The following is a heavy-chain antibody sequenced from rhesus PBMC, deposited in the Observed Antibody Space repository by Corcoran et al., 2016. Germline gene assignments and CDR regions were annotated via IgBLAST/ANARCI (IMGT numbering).Heavy chain of an antibody. CDR2: ITYSGST. D-gene: IGHD6-25*01. Sequence: QVQLQESGPGLVKPSETLSLTCAVSGGSISSGYYYWSWIRQPPGKGLVWIGYITYSGSTSYNPSLKSRVTISRDTSKNQFSLKLSSVTASDTAVYYCASLAAAGYWGQGVLVTVSS. V-gene: IGHV4-122*02. CDR1: GGSISSGYYY. CDR3: ASLAAAGY. J-gene: IGHJ4*01.